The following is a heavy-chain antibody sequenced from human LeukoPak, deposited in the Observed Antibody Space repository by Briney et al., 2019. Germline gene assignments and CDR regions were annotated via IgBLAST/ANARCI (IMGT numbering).Heavy chain of an antibody. Sequence: SVKVSCKAARGTFSSYAISWVRQAPGQGLEWMGGIIPIFGTANYAQKFQGRVTITTDESTSTAYMELSSLRSEDTAVYYCASGYSYGPRFDYWGQGTLVTVSS. J-gene: IGHJ4*02. D-gene: IGHD5-18*01. CDR3: ASGYSYGPRFDY. CDR2: IIPIFGTA. CDR1: RGTFSSYA. V-gene: IGHV1-69*05.